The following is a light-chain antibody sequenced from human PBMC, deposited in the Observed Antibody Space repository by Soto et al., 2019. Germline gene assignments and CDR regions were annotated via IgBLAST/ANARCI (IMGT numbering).Light chain of an antibody. CDR3: QSYDSSPWV. CDR2: EDN. J-gene: IGLJ3*02. Sequence: NFMLTQPHSVSESPGKTVTISCTRSSGSIASNYVQWYQQRPGSAPTTVIYEDNQRHSGVPDRFSGSIDSSSNSASLTISGLKTEDEADYYCQSYDSSPWVFGGGTKLTVL. CDR1: SGSIASNY. V-gene: IGLV6-57*03.